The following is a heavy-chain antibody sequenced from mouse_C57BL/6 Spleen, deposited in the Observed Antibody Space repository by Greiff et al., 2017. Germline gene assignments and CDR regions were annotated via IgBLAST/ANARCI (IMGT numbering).Heavy chain of an antibody. CDR3: ARGDCDEDY. Sequence: VQLQQSGAELARPGASVKMSCKASGYTFTSYTMHWVKQRPGQGLEWIGNINPNSSYTTYNQKFKDKATLTADKSSSTAYMQLSSLASEDSAVYYCARGDCDEDYWGQGTTLTVSS. V-gene: IGHV1-4*01. CDR1: GYTFTSYT. CDR2: INPNSSYT. J-gene: IGHJ2*01.